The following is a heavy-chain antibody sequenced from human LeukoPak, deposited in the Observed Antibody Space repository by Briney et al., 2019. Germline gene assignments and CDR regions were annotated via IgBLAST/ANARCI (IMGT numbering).Heavy chain of an antibody. V-gene: IGHV4-39*01. J-gene: IGHJ5*02. D-gene: IGHD2-2*01. CDR3: ASQLRYCSSTSCTLNWFDP. CDR1: GASISSNTYY. Sequence: PSETLSLTCTVSGASISSNTYYWGWIRQPPGKGLEWIGSIFYSGATYYYPSLKSRLTISVDTSKNQFSLKLSSVTAADTAVYDCASQLRYCSSTSCTLNWFDPWGQGTLVTVAS. CDR2: IFYSGAT.